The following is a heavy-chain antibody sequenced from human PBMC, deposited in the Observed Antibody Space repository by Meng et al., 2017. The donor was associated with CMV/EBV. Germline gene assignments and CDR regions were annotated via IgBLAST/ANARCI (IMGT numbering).Heavy chain of an antibody. D-gene: IGHD1-26*01. CDR2: INWNGGST. Sequence: GESLKISCAASGFTFDDYGMSWVRQAPGKGLEWVSGINWNGGSTGYPDSVKGRFTISRDNAKNSLYLQMNSLRAEDTALYHCAREWVLSRGRKQNAFDIWGQGTMVTVSS. CDR3: AREWVLSRGRKQNAFDI. V-gene: IGHV3-20*01. CDR1: GFTFDDYG. J-gene: IGHJ3*02.